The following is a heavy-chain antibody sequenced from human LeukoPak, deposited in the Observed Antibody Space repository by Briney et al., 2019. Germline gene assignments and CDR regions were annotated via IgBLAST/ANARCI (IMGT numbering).Heavy chain of an antibody. J-gene: IGHJ6*02. Sequence: GLEWVAVISYDGSNKYYADSVKGRFTISRDNSKNTLYLQMNSLRAEDTAVYYCARAALMDVWGQGTTVTVSS. CDR3: ARAALMDV. CDR2: ISYDGSNK. V-gene: IGHV3-30-3*01.